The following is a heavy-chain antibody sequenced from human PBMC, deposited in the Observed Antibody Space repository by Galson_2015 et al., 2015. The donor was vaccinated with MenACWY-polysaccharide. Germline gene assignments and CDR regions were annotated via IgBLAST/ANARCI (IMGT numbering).Heavy chain of an antibody. D-gene: IGHD3-16*01. CDR1: GDSITSGGYF. V-gene: IGHV4-31*03. J-gene: IGHJ5*02. CDR3: ARGGRAVSNRNWFDP. CDR2: ISYDGGT. Sequence: TLSLTCTVSGDSITSGGYFWSWIRQHPGKGLGWIASISYDGGTYYNPSLKGRVTISVDTPNNQFSLKLNSVTAADTAVYYCARGGRAVSNRNWFDPWGQGTLVTVSS.